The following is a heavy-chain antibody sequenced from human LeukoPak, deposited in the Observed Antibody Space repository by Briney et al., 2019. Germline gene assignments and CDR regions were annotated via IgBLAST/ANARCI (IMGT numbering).Heavy chain of an antibody. CDR1: GYTFTSYG. D-gene: IGHD4-17*01. J-gene: IGHJ3*02. V-gene: IGHV1-18*01. Sequence: ASVKVSCKASGYTFTSYGISWVRQAPGQGLEWMGLISAYNGNTNYAQKLQGRVTMTTDTSTSTAYMELRSLRSDDTAVYYCASTVTTTSGNAFDIWGQETRVTVSS. CDR3: ASTVTTTSGNAFDI. CDR2: ISAYNGNT.